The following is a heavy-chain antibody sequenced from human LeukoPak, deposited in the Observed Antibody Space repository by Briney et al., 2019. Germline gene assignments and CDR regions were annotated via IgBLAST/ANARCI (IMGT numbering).Heavy chain of an antibody. CDR1: GFTFDDYA. CDR2: ICWNSGSI. Sequence: PGRSLRLSCAASGFTFDDYAMHWVRQAPGKGLEWVSGICWNSGSIGYADSVKGRFTISRDNAKNSLYLQMNSLRAEDTALYYCAKDISVLKIAVAGRAFDYWGQGTLVTVSS. V-gene: IGHV3-9*01. J-gene: IGHJ4*02. CDR3: AKDISVLKIAVAGRAFDY. D-gene: IGHD6-19*01.